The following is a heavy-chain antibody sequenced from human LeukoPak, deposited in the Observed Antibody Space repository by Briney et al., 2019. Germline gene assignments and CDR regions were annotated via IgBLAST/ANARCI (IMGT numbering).Heavy chain of an antibody. Sequence: SETLSLTCTVSSYSISRGYYWGRIRQPPGKGLEWIGSIYHSGSTYYNPSLKSRVTISVDTSKNQFSLKLSSVTAADTAVYSCARGQGFSNYFDYWGQGTLVTVSS. CDR3: ARGQGFSNYFDY. CDR1: SYSISRGYY. J-gene: IGHJ4*02. CDR2: IYHSGST. V-gene: IGHV4-38-2*02. D-gene: IGHD3-10*01.